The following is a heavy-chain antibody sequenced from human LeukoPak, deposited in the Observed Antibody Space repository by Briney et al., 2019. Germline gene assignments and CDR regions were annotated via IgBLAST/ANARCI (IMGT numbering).Heavy chain of an antibody. CDR3: ARVPVVAARPPRNWFDP. Sequence: AAVKVSCKASGYTFTSYGISWVRQAPGQGLEWMGDVNGYNGRTNFAQTFQGRVTMTTDTATNTAYMDLRSLSSDDTAVYYCARVPVVAARPPRNWFDPWGQGTLVTVSS. V-gene: IGHV1-18*01. J-gene: IGHJ5*02. CDR2: VNGYNGRT. CDR1: GYTFTSYG. D-gene: IGHD6-6*01.